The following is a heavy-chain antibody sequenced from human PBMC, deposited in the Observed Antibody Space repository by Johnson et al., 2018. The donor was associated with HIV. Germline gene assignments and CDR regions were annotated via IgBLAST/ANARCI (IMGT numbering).Heavy chain of an antibody. CDR3: ARDGGIAATDAFDI. CDR2: MSYDGREK. Sequence: QVQLVESGGGVVQPGGSLRLSCAASGFTFSSYAMHWVRQAPGKGLEWVAVMSYDGREKYYTDSVKGRFTISRDNSKNTLYLQMNSLRAEDTAVYYCARDGGIAATDAFDIWGQGTMVTVSS. J-gene: IGHJ3*02. D-gene: IGHD6-13*01. V-gene: IGHV3-30*04. CDR1: GFTFSSYA.